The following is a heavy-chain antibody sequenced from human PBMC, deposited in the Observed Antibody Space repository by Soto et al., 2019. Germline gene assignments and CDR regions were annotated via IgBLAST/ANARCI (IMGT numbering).Heavy chain of an antibody. J-gene: IGHJ4*02. D-gene: IGHD3-3*01. Sequence: ASVKVSCKASGYTFTSDGISWVRQAPGQGLEWMGWISAYNGNTNYAQKLQGRVTMTTDTSTSTAYMELRSLRSDDTAVYYCARDEGITIFGVVIFSSDYWGQGTLVTVS. V-gene: IGHV1-18*01. CDR3: ARDEGITIFGVVIFSSDY. CDR1: GYTFTSDG. CDR2: ISAYNGNT.